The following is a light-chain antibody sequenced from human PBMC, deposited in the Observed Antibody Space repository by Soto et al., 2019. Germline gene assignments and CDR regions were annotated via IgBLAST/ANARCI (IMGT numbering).Light chain of an antibody. V-gene: IGKV1-12*02. Sequence: DMQMTQSPSSVSASVGDRVTITCRASQGISGWLAWYQQKPGKAPKLLIYAASTLQSGVPSRFSGSGSGTDFTLNISSLQPEDFATYYCQQASSFLFTFGPGTKVDIK. CDR3: QQASSFLFT. J-gene: IGKJ3*01. CDR2: AAS. CDR1: QGISGW.